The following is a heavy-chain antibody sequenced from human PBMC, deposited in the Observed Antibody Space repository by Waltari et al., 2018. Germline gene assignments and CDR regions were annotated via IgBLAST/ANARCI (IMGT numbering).Heavy chain of an antibody. CDR2: VDPSASFR. CDR1: GYSFTSHW. CDR3: VRHRTTYPLEIDY. D-gene: IGHD2-2*01. J-gene: IGHJ4*02. Sequence: EVQLVQSGAEVKKPEESLRISCEGSGYSFTSHWISWVRQMPGKGLEGVGRVDPSASFRNYGPAFEGHVTISVDQSLRTAYLQWDSLKASDTAIYYCVRHRTTYPLEIDYWGQGTLVTVSS. V-gene: IGHV5-10-1*01.